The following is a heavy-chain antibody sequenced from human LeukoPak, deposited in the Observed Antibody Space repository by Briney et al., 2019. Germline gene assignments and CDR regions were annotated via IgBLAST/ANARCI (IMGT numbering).Heavy chain of an antibody. D-gene: IGHD3-3*01. CDR2: IYHRGST. CDR1: GYSISSGYD. Sequence: SETLSLTCAVSGYSISSGYDWGWIRSPPGKGLEWIGSIYHRGSTYYNPSLKSRVTISVDTSKNQFSRKLSSVTAADTAVYYCARAGLRFLEWLLSRWGQGTLVTVSS. V-gene: IGHV4-38-2*01. CDR3: ARAGLRFLEWLLSR. J-gene: IGHJ4*02.